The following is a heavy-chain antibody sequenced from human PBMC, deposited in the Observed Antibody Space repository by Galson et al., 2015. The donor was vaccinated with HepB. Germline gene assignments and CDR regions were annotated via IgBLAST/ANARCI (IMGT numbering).Heavy chain of an antibody. CDR3: ARQATIATFFDL. V-gene: IGHV1-2*05. CDR1: GYTFTAHS. D-gene: IGHD3-9*01. CDR2: INPSSGGA. Sequence: SVKVSCKASGYTFTAHSIHWVRLAPGQGLEWMGRINPSSGGADYAPNFQGRVTMTRDTSISTVYMELFSLKSDDTVVYYCARQATIATFFDLWGQGTLVTVSS. J-gene: IGHJ4*02.